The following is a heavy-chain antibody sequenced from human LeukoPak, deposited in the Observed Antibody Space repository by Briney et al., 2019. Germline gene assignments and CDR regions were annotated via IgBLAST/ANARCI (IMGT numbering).Heavy chain of an antibody. CDR2: MDNFGIK. D-gene: IGHD3-10*01. Sequence: QTGGSLRLSCAASDFSVNNNYVDWVRQAPGKGLEWVSCMDNFGIKTYADSVQGRFTVSRDSSRNMMFLQMNSLRVEDTAVYYCAGGKYYGSGTRPGYLGYWGLGTMVTVSS. V-gene: IGHV3-53*01. J-gene: IGHJ4*02. CDR3: AGGKYYGSGTRPGYLGY. CDR1: DFSVNNNY.